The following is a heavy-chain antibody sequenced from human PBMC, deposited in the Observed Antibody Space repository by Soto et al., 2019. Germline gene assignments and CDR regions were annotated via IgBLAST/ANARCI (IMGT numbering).Heavy chain of an antibody. J-gene: IGHJ4*02. Sequence: PSETLSLTCTVSGGSISSYYWSWIRQPAGKGLEWIGRIYTSGSTNYNPSLKSRVTMSVDTSKNQFSLKLSSVTAADTAVYYCAGRDYDILTGYQTPFDYWGQGTLVTVSS. CDR1: GGSISSYY. V-gene: IGHV4-4*07. CDR2: IYTSGST. D-gene: IGHD3-9*01. CDR3: AGRDYDILTGYQTPFDY.